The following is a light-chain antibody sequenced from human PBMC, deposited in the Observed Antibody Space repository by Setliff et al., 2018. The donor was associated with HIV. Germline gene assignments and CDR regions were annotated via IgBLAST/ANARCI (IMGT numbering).Light chain of an antibody. CDR2: DVN. V-gene: IGLV2-14*01. CDR1: STDVGGYDY. J-gene: IGLJ3*02. Sequence: QSALTQPASVSGSPGQSITISCTGTSTDVGGYDYVSWYQHQTGKAPRLIIYDVNNRPAGVSNRFSGSKSGKTASLTISGLQAEDEGVYYCCSYGSGDIWVFGGGTKVTVL. CDR3: CSYGSGDIWV.